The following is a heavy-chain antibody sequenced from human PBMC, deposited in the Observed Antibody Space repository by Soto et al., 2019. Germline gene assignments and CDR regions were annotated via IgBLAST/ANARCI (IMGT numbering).Heavy chain of an antibody. CDR1: GGSFSGYY. J-gene: IGHJ4*02. CDR2: INHSGST. D-gene: IGHD2-8*01. V-gene: IGHV4-34*01. CDR3: ASGGGEVGYCTNGVCPSAAY. Sequence: SETLSLTCAVYGGSFSGYYWSWIRQPPGKGLEWIGEINHSGSTNYNPSLKSRVTISVDTSKNQFSLKLSSVTAADTAVYYCASGGGEVGYCTNGVCPSAAYWGQGTLVTVSS.